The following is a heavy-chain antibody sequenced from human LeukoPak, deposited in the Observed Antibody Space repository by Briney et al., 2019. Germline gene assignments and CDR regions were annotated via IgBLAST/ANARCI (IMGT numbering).Heavy chain of an antibody. CDR1: GYTFTSYY. CDR2: INPSGGST. J-gene: IGHJ4*02. D-gene: IGHD2-2*01. Sequence: GASVKVSCKASGYTFTSYYMHWVRQAPGQGLEWMGIINPSGGSTSYAQRFQGRVTMTRDTSTSTVYMELSSLRSEDTAVYYCARDRRLIGYCSSTSCYAHSTAFDYWGQGTLVTVSS. CDR3: ARDRRLIGYCSSTSCYAHSTAFDY. V-gene: IGHV1-46*01.